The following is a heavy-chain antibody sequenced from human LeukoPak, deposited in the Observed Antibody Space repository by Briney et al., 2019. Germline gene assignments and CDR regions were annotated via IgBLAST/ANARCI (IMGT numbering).Heavy chain of an antibody. D-gene: IGHD3-3*01. CDR2: IYPGDSDP. Sequence: GGSRQIPGQGSGSRFTSYWIGGARQMPGKGLDWMGIIYPGDSDPRYSAPCQGQVTISARKSISTAYLQWSSLKASYTAMYYCPRSPVLLEDFWSGYQECGCFDYWGQGTLVTVSS. CDR1: GSRFTSYW. CDR3: PRSPVLLEDFWSGYQECGCFDY. V-gene: IGHV5-51*01. J-gene: IGHJ4*02.